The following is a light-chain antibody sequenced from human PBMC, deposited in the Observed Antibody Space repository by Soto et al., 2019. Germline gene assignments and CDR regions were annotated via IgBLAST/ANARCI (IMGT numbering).Light chain of an antibody. J-gene: IGKJ2*01. CDR3: QQRSNWPPST. CDR2: DAS. V-gene: IGKV3-11*01. Sequence: EIVLTQSPATLSLSPGERATLSCRASQSVSSYLAWYQQKPGQAPRLLIYDASNSAPGIPARFSGSGAGTGFTLTIRSLEPEDFAVYYCQQRSNWPPSTFGQGPKLQIK. CDR1: QSVSSY.